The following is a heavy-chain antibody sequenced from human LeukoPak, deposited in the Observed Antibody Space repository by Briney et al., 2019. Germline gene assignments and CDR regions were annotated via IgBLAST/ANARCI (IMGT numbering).Heavy chain of an antibody. CDR2: IIPIFGAA. J-gene: IGHJ4*02. CDR3: ARVNSGYDDY. CDR1: GGTFSSYA. D-gene: IGHD5-12*01. Sequence: SVKVSCKASGGTFSSYAISWVRQAPGQGLEWMGGIIPIFGAANYAQKFQGRVTITTDESTSTAYMELSSLRSDDTAVYYCARVNSGYDDYWGQGTLVTVSS. V-gene: IGHV1-69*05.